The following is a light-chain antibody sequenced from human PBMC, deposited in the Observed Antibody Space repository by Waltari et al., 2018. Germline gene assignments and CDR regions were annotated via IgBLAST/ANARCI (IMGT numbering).Light chain of an antibody. J-gene: IGLJ3*02. CDR1: NSEVGTYNY. CDR2: DVS. Sequence: QSALTQPASVSVSPGQWITISCTGSNSEVGTYNYVPWYQQHPGKAPKLMIYDVSKRPSGVSDRFSGSKSGNTASLTISGLQAEDEADYYCSSYTSSSTLVFGGGTKVTVL. V-gene: IGLV2-14*01. CDR3: SSYTSSSTLV.